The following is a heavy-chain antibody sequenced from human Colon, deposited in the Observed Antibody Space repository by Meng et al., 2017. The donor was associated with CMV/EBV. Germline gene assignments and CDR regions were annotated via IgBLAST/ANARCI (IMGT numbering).Heavy chain of an antibody. D-gene: IGHD6-19*01. Sequence: CAITGDTVSRDSIGWNWIRQSPSRGLEWLGRIYYRSRWLRDYAESVRSRIGIDADTSTNEVSLRLESVTPEDTAVYYCARRHFSGWYYLDSWGQGTLVTVSS. CDR2: IYYRSRWLR. CDR3: ARRHFSGWYYLDS. V-gene: IGHV6-1*01. CDR1: GDTVSRDSIG. J-gene: IGHJ5*01.